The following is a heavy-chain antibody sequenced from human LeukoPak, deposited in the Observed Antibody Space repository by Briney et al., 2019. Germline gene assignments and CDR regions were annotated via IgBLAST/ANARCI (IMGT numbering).Heavy chain of an antibody. CDR3: STYRYKYDTSGEDH. Sequence: GGSLRLSCAASGFTFSNAWMSWVRQAAGKGLEWLGRIKSKSDGGTTDDTAPAKGRFTISRDDSKNTVYLQMNSLTTDDTAVYYCSTYRYKYDTSGEDHWGQGTLVTVSS. D-gene: IGHD3-22*01. V-gene: IGHV3-15*01. CDR2: IKSKSDGGTT. CDR1: GFTFSNAW. J-gene: IGHJ4*02.